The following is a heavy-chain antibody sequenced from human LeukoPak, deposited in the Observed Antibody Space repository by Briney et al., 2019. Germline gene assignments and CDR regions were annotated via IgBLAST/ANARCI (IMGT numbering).Heavy chain of an antibody. J-gene: IGHJ4*02. D-gene: IGHD3-3*01. CDR1: GFTFSSYS. Sequence: TGGSLRLSCAASGFTFSSYSMDWVRQAPGKGLEWVSSISSSSSYIYYADSVKGRFTISRDNAKNSLYLQMNSLRAEDTAVYYCAKVLFGVVNPFDYWGQGTLVTVAS. V-gene: IGHV3-21*04. CDR3: AKVLFGVVNPFDY. CDR2: ISSSSSYI.